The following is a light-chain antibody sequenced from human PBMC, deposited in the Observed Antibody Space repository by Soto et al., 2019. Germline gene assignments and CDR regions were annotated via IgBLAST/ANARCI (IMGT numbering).Light chain of an antibody. CDR3: QQYGTSPT. CDR2: GAS. Sequence: EIVLTQSPGTLSLFPGERATLSCRASQSLITRYLAWYQQKPGQAPRLLIYGASSRATGIPDRFSGSGSXTXFTXNISRLEPEDFAVYSCQQYGTSPTFGQGTRLEIK. V-gene: IGKV3-20*01. CDR1: QSLITRY. J-gene: IGKJ5*01.